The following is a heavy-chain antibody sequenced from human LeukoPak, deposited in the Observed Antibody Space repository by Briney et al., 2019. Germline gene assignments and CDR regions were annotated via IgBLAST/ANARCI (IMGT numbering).Heavy chain of an antibody. Sequence: SETLSLTCTVSGGSISSSSYYWGWIRQPPGKGLEWIGSIYYSGSTYYNPSLKSRVTISVDTSKNQFSLKLSSVTAADTAVYYCARDHYDFWSGYSSFGPYYFDYWGQGTLVTVSS. CDR3: ARDHYDFWSGYSSFGPYYFDY. J-gene: IGHJ4*02. D-gene: IGHD3-3*01. CDR1: GGSISSSSYY. V-gene: IGHV4-39*07. CDR2: IYYSGST.